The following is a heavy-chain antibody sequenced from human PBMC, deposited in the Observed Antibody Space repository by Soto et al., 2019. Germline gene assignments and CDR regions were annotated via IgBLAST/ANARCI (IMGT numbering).Heavy chain of an antibody. D-gene: IGHD6-13*01. CDR2: IYSIGST. V-gene: IGHV4-39*01. CDR3: RRSSRYSTDV. CDR1: GGSISSSSY. Sequence: QLQLQESGPGLVKPSETLSLTCTVSGGSISSSSYWGWIRQPPGKGLEWIGSIYSIGSTYYNPSRKSRVSRSGDTSHNQFSLKLSSVTAADTAVYYCRRSSRYSTDVWGQGTTVTVSS. J-gene: IGHJ6*02.